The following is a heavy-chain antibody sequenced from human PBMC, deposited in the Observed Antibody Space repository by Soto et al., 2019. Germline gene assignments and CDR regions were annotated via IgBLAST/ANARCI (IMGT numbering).Heavy chain of an antibody. Sequence: QGQLVESGGGVVQPGRSLRLSCAASGFIFTSYGMHWVRQAPGKGLEWVALIWYDGSTKYYADSVKGRFTISSDNIKNMVFLQMNSLRAEDTAVYYCARDFAVVGPDYWGQGTLVTVFS. CDR1: GFIFTSYG. V-gene: IGHV3-33*01. CDR3: ARDFAVVGPDY. D-gene: IGHD3-3*01. J-gene: IGHJ4*02. CDR2: IWYDGSTK.